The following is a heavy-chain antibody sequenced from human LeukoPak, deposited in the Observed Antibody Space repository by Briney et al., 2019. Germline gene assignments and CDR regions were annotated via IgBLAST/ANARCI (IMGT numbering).Heavy chain of an antibody. D-gene: IGHD6-19*01. V-gene: IGHV4-39*01. Sequence: SETLSLTCTVSGDSISSSSYYWGWIRQPPGKGLEWVGRIFYSGITYYTPSLKSRVTISVDTSKNQFSLNLSSVTAADTAVYYCARMSVDHTFDFWGQGTKVTVSS. J-gene: IGHJ3*01. CDR3: ARMSVDHTFDF. CDR2: IFYSGIT. CDR1: GDSISSSSYY.